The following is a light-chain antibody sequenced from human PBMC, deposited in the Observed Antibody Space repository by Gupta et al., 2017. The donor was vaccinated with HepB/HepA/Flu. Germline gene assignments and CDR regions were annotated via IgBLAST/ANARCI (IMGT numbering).Light chain of an antibody. CDR3: QQYGSSPFT. CDR1: QSVSSSY. Sequence: DIVLTQSPGTLSLSPGERATLSCRASQSVSSSYLAWYQQKPGQAPRLLIYGASSRATGIPDRFSGSGSGTDFTLTISRLEPEDFAVHYCQQYGSSPFTFGGGTKVEIK. V-gene: IGKV3-20*01. J-gene: IGKJ4*01. CDR2: GAS.